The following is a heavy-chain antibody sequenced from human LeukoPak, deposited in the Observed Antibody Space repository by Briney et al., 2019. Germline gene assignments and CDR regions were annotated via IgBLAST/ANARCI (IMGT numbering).Heavy chain of an antibody. CDR3: ARSESAGFDY. CDR2: IKQDGSEK. D-gene: IGHD3-3*01. V-gene: IGHV3-7*03. J-gene: IGHJ4*02. CDR1: GITFSSYW. Sequence: GGSLRLSCAASGITFSSYWMSWVRQAPGKGLEWVANIKQDGSEKYYVDSVKGRFTISRDNAKNSLYLQMNSLGAEDTAVYYCARSESAGFDYWGQGTLVTVSS.